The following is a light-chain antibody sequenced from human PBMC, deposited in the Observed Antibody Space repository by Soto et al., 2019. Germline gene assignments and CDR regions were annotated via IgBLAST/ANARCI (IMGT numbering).Light chain of an antibody. CDR1: QNVNNR. Sequence: EIVMTQSPAMLSVSPGERATLSCRASQNVNNRLAWYQQKAGQPPRLLIYGASTRATGIPARFSGSGSGTEFTLTISSLHSEDFAVYYCQHFNSWPLLFGQGTKVEIK. J-gene: IGKJ1*01. CDR3: QHFNSWPLL. CDR2: GAS. V-gene: IGKV3-15*01.